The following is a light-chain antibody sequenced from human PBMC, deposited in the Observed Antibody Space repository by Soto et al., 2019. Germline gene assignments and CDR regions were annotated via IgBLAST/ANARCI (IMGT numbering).Light chain of an antibody. J-gene: IGKJ4*01. CDR3: QQYDSYLLT. Sequence: DIQLTQSPSSLSASVGDRVTITCRASRSISNSLAWYQQRPGKAPKHLIYQGSTLQREVSSRFSGSGSGTELTLTISSLQPDDFATYYCQQYDSYLLTFGGGTRVDIK. V-gene: IGKV1-5*03. CDR1: RSISNS. CDR2: QGS.